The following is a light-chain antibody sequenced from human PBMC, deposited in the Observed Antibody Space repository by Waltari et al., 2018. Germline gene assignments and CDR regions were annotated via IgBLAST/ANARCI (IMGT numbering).Light chain of an antibody. CDR2: HVS. V-gene: IGLV2-14*01. CDR3: ISYTTSNTWV. CDR1: SSDVGGYNY. Sequence: QSALTQPASVSGSPGQSITISCTGSSSDVGGYNYVSWYQQHPGKAPKLMTYHVSERPSWVSNRFSGSKSCNTASLTMSGLQAEDEADYYCISYTTSNTWVFGGGTKLTVL. J-gene: IGLJ3*02.